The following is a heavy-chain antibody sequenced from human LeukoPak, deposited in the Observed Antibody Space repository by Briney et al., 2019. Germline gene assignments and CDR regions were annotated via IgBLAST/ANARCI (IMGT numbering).Heavy chain of an antibody. J-gene: IGHJ4*02. CDR2: IFYSGST. CDR3: SILGSYSDL. CDR1: GGSISSYY. V-gene: IGHV4-59*08. Sequence: SETLSLTCTVSGGSISSYYWSWIRQPPGKGLEWIGYIFYSGSTNYNPSLKSRVTISVDTSKNQFSLKLNSVTAADTAVYYCSILGSYSDLWGQGTLVTVSS. D-gene: IGHD1-26*01.